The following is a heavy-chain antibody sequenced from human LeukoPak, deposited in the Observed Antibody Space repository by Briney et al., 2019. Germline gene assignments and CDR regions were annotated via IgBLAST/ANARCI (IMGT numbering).Heavy chain of an antibody. V-gene: IGHV4-39*01. CDR1: GGSISSSSYY. CDR3: ARALGWDCSGGSCLDAFDI. Sequence: SETLSLTCTVSGGSISSSSYYWGWIRQPPGKGLEWIGSIYYSGSTYYNPSLKSRVTISVDTSKNQFSLKLSSVTAADTAVYYCARALGWDCSGGSCLDAFDIWGQGTMVTVSS. J-gene: IGHJ3*02. CDR2: IYYSGST. D-gene: IGHD2-15*01.